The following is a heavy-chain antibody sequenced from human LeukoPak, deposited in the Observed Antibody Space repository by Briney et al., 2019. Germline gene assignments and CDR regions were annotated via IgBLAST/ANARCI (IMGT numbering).Heavy chain of an antibody. J-gene: IGHJ3*02. CDR3: AAGTPNIVAHDAFDI. V-gene: IGHV1-58*02. CDR2: IVVGGGNT. Sequence: GASVKVSCKASGFTFTSSAMQWVRQARGQRLEWIGWIVVGGGNTNYAQKFQERVTITRDMSTSTAYMELSSLRSEDTAVYYCAAGTPNIVAHDAFDIWGQGTMVTVSS. D-gene: IGHD5-12*01. CDR1: GFTFTSSA.